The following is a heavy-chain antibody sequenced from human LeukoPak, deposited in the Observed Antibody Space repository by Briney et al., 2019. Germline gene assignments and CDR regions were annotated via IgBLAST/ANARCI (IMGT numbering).Heavy chain of an antibody. CDR3: ARRAATAARYFDY. CDR1: GGSISSYY. V-gene: IGHV4-59*08. D-gene: IGHD2-15*01. Sequence: SETLSLTCTVSGGSISSYYWSWIRQPPGKGLEWIGYIYYSGSTNYNPSLKSRVTISVDTSKNQFSLKLSSVTAADTAVYYCARRAATAARYFDYWGQGTLVTVSS. J-gene: IGHJ4*02. CDR2: IYYSGST.